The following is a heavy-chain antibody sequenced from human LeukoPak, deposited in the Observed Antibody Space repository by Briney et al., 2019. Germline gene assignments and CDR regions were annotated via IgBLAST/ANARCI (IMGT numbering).Heavy chain of an antibody. J-gene: IGHJ6*01. Sequence: RWASVKASCKASGGTFSSYAISWVRQAPGQGLEWMGGIIPIFGTANYAQKFQGRVTITADESTSTAYMELSSLRSEDTAVYYCARARNDNWNYVSNGMDVWGQGTTVTVSS. CDR3: ARARNDNWNYVSNGMDV. D-gene: IGHD1-7*01. CDR1: GGTFSSYA. V-gene: IGHV1-69*13. CDR2: IIPIFGTA.